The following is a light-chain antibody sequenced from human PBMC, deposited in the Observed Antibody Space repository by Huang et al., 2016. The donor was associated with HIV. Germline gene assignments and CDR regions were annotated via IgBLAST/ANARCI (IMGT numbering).Light chain of an antibody. CDR2: WAT. Sequence: DIVMTQSPDSLAVSPGERATINCKSSQTVLYSLNKKNYLAWFQQKSGRAPKLLIYWATTRESGVPDRFSGSGSGTDFTLTINNLQAEDVAVYFCLQYYSVPQTFGHGTKVEIK. V-gene: IGKV4-1*01. CDR1: QTVLYSLNKKNY. J-gene: IGKJ1*01. CDR3: LQYYSVPQT.